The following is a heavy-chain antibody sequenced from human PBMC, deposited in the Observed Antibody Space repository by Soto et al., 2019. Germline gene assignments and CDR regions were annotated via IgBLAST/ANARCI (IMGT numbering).Heavy chain of an antibody. CDR3: ARDGLGDDYGDYVDCYYYYMDV. Sequence: SVKVSCKASGGTFSSYTISWVRQAPGQGLEWMGRIIPILGIANYAQKFQGRVTITADKSTSTAYMELSSLRSEDTAVYYCARDGLGDDYGDYVDCYYYYMDVWGKGTTVTVSS. CDR2: IIPILGIA. J-gene: IGHJ6*03. CDR1: GGTFSSYT. V-gene: IGHV1-69*04. D-gene: IGHD4-17*01.